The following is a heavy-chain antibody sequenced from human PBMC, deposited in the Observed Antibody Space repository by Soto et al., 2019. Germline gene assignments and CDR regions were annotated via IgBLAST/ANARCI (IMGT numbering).Heavy chain of an antibody. CDR1: GGSISSSSYY. Sequence: QLQLQESGPGLVKPSETLSLTCTVSGGSISSSSYYWGWIRQPPGKGLEWIGSIYYSGSTYYNPSLKSRVTIPVDTSTNQFSMKLSSVTAADTAVYYCARLGVSPVVAPGYWGQGTLVTVSS. CDR2: IYYSGST. J-gene: IGHJ4*02. CDR3: ARLGVSPVVAPGY. V-gene: IGHV4-39*01. D-gene: IGHD2-15*01.